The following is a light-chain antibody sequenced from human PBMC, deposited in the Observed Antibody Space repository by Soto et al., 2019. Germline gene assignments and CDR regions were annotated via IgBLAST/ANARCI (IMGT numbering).Light chain of an antibody. J-gene: IGKJ5*01. CDR2: KAS. V-gene: IGKV1-39*01. CDR3: QQSYSTLLIT. Sequence: GESVTITCRASQVISTSLAWYQVKPGKAPKLLISKASSLESGVPSRFSGSGSGTEFTLTISSLQPEDFATYYCQQSYSTLLITFGQGTRLEIK. CDR1: QVISTS.